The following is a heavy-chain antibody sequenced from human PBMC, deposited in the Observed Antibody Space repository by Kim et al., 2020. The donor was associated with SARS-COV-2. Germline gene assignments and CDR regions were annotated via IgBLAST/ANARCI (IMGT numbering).Heavy chain of an antibody. J-gene: IGHJ4*02. CDR2: INPNDGGT. D-gene: IGHD3-16*01. CDR1: GYSFTGYY. Sequence: ASVKVSCKASGYSFTGYYIHWVRQAPGQGLEWMGRINPNDGGTVYAQQFQGRVTMTRDTSVSTAYMELSRLASDDAAVYYCARGEMAAHLGDYWGQGSLV. V-gene: IGHV1-2*06. CDR3: ARGEMAAHLGDY.